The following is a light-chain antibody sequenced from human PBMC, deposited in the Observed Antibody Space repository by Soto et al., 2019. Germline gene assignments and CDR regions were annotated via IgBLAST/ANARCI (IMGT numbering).Light chain of an antibody. J-gene: IGKJ1*01. Sequence: EIVMSQSPATLSVSPGEGTTLSCRASQSVSSKLAWYQQKPGQAPRLLIYGASTRATGIPARFSGSGSGTEFTLIISSLQSEDSAVYYCQQYNSWLWTFGQGTKVDI. CDR1: QSVSSK. CDR2: GAS. V-gene: IGKV3-15*01. CDR3: QQYNSWLWT.